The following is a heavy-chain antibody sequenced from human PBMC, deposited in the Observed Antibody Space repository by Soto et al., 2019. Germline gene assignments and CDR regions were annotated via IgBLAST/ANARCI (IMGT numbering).Heavy chain of an antibody. CDR2: ISSSSSTI. CDR3: ARDFAYCGGDCYYGMDV. Sequence: ESGGGLVQPGGSLRLSCAASGFTFSSYSMNWVRQAPGKGLEWVSYISSSSSTIYYADSVKGRFTISRDNAKNSLYLQMNSLRDEDTAVYYCARDFAYCGGDCYYGMDVWGQGTTVTVSS. V-gene: IGHV3-48*02. CDR1: GFTFSSYS. D-gene: IGHD2-21*01. J-gene: IGHJ6*02.